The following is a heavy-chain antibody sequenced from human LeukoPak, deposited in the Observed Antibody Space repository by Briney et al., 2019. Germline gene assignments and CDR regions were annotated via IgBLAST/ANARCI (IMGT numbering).Heavy chain of an antibody. CDR3: AKDWKTWNQEFDA. J-gene: IGHJ5*02. CDR2: ISGSGGTT. CDR1: GFIFGGYA. V-gene: IGHV3-23*01. D-gene: IGHD1-1*01. Sequence: GGSLRLSCAASGFIFGGYAMTWVRQAPGKGLEWVSTISGSGGTTYYADSVRGRFTISRDNSGNTLYLQMNSLRAEDTAVYYCAKDWKTWNQEFDAWGQGTLVTVSS.